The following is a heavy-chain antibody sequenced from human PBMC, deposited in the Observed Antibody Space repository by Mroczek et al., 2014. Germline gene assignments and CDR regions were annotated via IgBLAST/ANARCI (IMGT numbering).Heavy chain of an antibody. J-gene: IGHJ1*01. CDR3: ARLVASAPGXFF. Sequence: QVQLQESGPGLVKPSETLSLTCTVSGGSISSISYYWGWIRQPPGKGLEWIGTIHYSGTSYYNPSLKSRVTISLDTSKNQFSLQLNSVTAADTAVFYCARLVASAPGXFFWGQGNPWSPSPQ. V-gene: IGHV4-39*01. CDR2: IHYSGTS. D-gene: IGHD6-13*01. CDR1: GGSISSISYY.